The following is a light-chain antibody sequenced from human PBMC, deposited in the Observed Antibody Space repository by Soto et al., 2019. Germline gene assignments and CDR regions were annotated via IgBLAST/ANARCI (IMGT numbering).Light chain of an antibody. CDR1: QDIRMD. V-gene: IGKV1-6*01. CDR2: VAS. CDR3: QHRSNWPPMYT. J-gene: IGKJ2*01. Sequence: AIELTQSPSSLAASVGDRVTITCRASQDIRMDLGWFQHKPGRAPKLLFYVASTLQSADAPRFSGSGSGTDFTLTISSLQPEDFAIYHCQHRSNWPPMYTFGQGTKLEIK.